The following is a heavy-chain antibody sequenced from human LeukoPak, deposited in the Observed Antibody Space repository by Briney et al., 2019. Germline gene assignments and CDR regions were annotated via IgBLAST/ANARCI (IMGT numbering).Heavy chain of an antibody. V-gene: IGHV3-48*03. Sequence: GGSLRLSCAASGFTFSSYAMSWVRQAPGKGLEWVSYISSSGSTIYYADSVKGRFTISRDNAKNSLYLQMNSLRAEDTAVYYCASAYATYYYDSSGYRPMAHDAFDIWGQGTMVTVSS. CDR2: ISSSGSTI. CDR3: ASAYATYYYDSSGYRPMAHDAFDI. D-gene: IGHD3-22*01. CDR1: GFTFSSYA. J-gene: IGHJ3*02.